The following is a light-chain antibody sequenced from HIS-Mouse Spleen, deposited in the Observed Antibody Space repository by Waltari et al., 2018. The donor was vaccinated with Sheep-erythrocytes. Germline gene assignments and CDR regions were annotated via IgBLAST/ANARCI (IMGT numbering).Light chain of an antibody. Sequence: QSALTQPPSASGSPGQSVTISCTGTSSDVGGYNSVPWYQQHPGKAPKLMIYEVSKRPSVVPDRFSGSKSGNTASLTVSGLQAEDEADYYCSSYAGSNNWVFGGGTKLTVL. CDR1: SSDVGGYNS. V-gene: IGLV2-8*01. CDR2: EVS. J-gene: IGLJ3*02. CDR3: SSYAGSNNWV.